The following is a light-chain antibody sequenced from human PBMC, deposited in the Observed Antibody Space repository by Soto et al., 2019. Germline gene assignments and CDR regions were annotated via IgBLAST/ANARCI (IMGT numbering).Light chain of an antibody. V-gene: IGLV2-8*01. CDR2: AVS. J-gene: IGLJ2*01. CDR3: SSFAGGGNPVL. CDR1: SSGVGGYNY. Sequence: QSALTQPPSASGSLGPSVTISCTGTSSGVGGYNYVSWHLQHPGKAPKVMMSAVSKRPPRLPDRFSVSKSRNTASLTVSGLQAENEADYYCSSFAGGGNPVLLGGGTKLTLL.